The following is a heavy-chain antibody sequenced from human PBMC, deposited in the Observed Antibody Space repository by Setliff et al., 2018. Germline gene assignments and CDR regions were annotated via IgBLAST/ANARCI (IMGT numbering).Heavy chain of an antibody. V-gene: IGHV3-48*03. J-gene: IGHJ4*02. D-gene: IGHD3-3*01. CDR2: ISGSGSSI. CDR3: ARLYRPESRYYFFDY. CDR1: GFTFSSYE. Sequence: PGGSLRLSCAASGFTFSSYEMNWVRQAPGKGLEWVSYISGSGSSIFYADSVKGRFIISRDNAKNSLYLQMNSLRAEDTAVYYCARLYRPESRYYFFDYWGQGTLVTVSS.